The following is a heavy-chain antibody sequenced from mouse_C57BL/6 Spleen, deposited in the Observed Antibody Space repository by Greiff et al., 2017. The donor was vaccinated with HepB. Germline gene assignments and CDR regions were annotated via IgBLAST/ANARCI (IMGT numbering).Heavy chain of an antibody. CDR2: INPNNGGT. J-gene: IGHJ3*01. CDR1: GYTFTDYY. Sequence: EVMLQQSGPELVKPGASVKISCKASGYTFTDYYMNWVKQSHGKSLEWIGDINPNNGGTSYNQKFKGKATLTVDKSSSTAYMELRSLTSEDSAVYYCARSGGYYVGWFAYWGQGTLVTVSA. V-gene: IGHV1-26*01. D-gene: IGHD2-3*01. CDR3: ARSGGYYVGWFAY.